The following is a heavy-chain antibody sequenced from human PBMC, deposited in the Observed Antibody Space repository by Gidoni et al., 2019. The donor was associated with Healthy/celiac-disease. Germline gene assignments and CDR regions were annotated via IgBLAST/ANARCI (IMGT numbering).Heavy chain of an antibody. Sequence: EVQLVESGGGLVKPGGSLRLSCAASGFTFSNAWMSWVRQAPGKGLEWDGRIKSKTDGGTTDYAAPVKGRFTISRDDSKNTLYLQMNSLKTEDTAVYYCTTEDLAFDIWGQGTMVTVSS. CDR3: TTEDLAFDI. J-gene: IGHJ3*02. V-gene: IGHV3-15*01. CDR2: IKSKTDGGTT. CDR1: GFTFSNAW.